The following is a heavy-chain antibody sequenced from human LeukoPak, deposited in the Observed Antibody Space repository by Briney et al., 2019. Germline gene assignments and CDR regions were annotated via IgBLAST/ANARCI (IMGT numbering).Heavy chain of an antibody. Sequence: PSETLSLTCTVSGGSISSYYWSWIRQPPGRGLEWIGYIYYSGSTNYNPSLTSRVTISVDTSKNQFSLKLSSVTAADTAVYYCARTTYQWHEKYYFDYWGQGTLVTVSS. D-gene: IGHD6-19*01. CDR3: ARTTYQWHEKYYFDY. CDR1: GGSISSYY. CDR2: IYYSGST. J-gene: IGHJ4*02. V-gene: IGHV4-59*01.